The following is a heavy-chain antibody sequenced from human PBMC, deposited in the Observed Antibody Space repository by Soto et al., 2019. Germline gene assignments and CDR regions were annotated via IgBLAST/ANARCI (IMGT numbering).Heavy chain of an antibody. V-gene: IGHV4-34*01. J-gene: IGHJ4*02. CDR1: GGSFSDYI. CDR3: ARGLISGSHYSGGWYYFDS. CDR2: INHSGSA. D-gene: IGHD1-26*01. Sequence: QVPLQQSGAGLLKPSETLSLTCDVYGGSFSDYIWTWVRQTPGKGLQWIGQINHSGSANYNPSLKRRVTISVHTSSSQFSLELSSVTAADTAVYYCARGLISGSHYSGGWYYFDSWGQGTQVTVSS.